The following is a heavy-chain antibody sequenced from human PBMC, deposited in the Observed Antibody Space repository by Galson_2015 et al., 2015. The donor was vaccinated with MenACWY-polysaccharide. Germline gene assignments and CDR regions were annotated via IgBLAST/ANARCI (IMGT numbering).Heavy chain of an antibody. D-gene: IGHD3/OR15-3a*01. CDR2: ISPSGDIT. CDR3: AKKYSGTRYDAFDS. CDR1: GFTFSSYS. Sequence: SLRPSCAASGFTFSSYSMAWVRQAPGKGLEWVSIISPSGDITVYADSVKGRFTISRDNSQSTLYLQMNNLGAEDTAVYFCAKKYSGTRYDAFDSWGQGTLVTVSS. J-gene: IGHJ4*02. V-gene: IGHV3-23*01.